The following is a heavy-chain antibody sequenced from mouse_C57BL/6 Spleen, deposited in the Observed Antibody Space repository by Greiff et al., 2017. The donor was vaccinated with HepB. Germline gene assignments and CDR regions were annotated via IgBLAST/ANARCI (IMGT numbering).Heavy chain of an antibody. Sequence: QVQLQQPGAELVKPGASVKLSCKASGYTFTSYWMQWVKQRPGQGLEWIGEIDPSDSYTNYNQKFKGKATLTVDTSSSTAYMQLSSLTSEDSAVYYSARFDGYYYYYAMDYWGQGTSVTVSS. V-gene: IGHV1-50*01. CDR1: GYTFTSYW. J-gene: IGHJ4*01. D-gene: IGHD2-3*01. CDR3: ARFDGYYYYYAMDY. CDR2: IDPSDSYT.